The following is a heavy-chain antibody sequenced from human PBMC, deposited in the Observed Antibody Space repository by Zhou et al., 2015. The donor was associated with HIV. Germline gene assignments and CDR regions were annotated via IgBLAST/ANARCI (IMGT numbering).Heavy chain of an antibody. Sequence: QVHLVESGGGVVQPGRSLRLSCAASGFTFSSYGMHWVRQAPGKGLEWVAVIWYDGDNKYYADSVKGRFTISRDNSKNTLYLQMKSLRAEDTAVYYCARGPSGGPSHWGQGNPGHRLL. CDR1: GFTFSSYG. V-gene: IGHV3-33*01. CDR3: ARGPSGGPSH. D-gene: IGHD1-26*01. CDR2: IWYDGDNK. J-gene: IGHJ4*02.